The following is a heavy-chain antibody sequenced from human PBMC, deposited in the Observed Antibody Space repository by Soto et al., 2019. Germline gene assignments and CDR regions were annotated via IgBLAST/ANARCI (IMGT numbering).Heavy chain of an antibody. CDR3: AKDRSSGYPNWFDP. D-gene: IGHD3-22*01. Sequence: ASVKVSCKASGYTFTSYGISWVRQAPGQGLEWMGWISAYNGNTNYAQKLQGRVTMTTDTSTSTAYMELRSLRSDDTAVYYCAKDRSSGYPNWFDPWGQGTLVTVSS. V-gene: IGHV1-18*01. J-gene: IGHJ5*02. CDR2: ISAYNGNT. CDR1: GYTFTSYG.